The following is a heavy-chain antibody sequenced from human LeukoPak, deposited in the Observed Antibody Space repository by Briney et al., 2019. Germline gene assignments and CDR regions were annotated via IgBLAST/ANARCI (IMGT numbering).Heavy chain of an antibody. CDR2: IYYSGST. CDR3: ARVPPIDAFDI. CDR1: GGSISSYY. J-gene: IGHJ3*02. Sequence: SETLSLTCTVSGGSISSYYWSWIRQPPGKGLEWIGYIYYSGSTNYSPSLKSRVTISVDTSKNQFSLKLSSVTAADTAVYYCARVPPIDAFDIWGQGTMVTVSS. V-gene: IGHV4-59*01.